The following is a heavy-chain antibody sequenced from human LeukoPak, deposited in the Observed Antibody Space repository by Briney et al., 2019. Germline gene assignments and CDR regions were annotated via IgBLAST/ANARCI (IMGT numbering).Heavy chain of an antibody. V-gene: IGHV3-48*01. Sequence: AGSLRLSCAASGFTFSSYSMNWVRQAPGKGLEGVSYISSSSSNIYYADSVKGRFTSPRDNAKNSLYLQMNSLRAEDTAVYYCARTPRGESFFDYWGQGTLVTVSS. CDR3: ARTPRGESFFDY. J-gene: IGHJ4*02. CDR1: GFTFSSYS. D-gene: IGHD3-10*01. CDR2: ISSSSSNI.